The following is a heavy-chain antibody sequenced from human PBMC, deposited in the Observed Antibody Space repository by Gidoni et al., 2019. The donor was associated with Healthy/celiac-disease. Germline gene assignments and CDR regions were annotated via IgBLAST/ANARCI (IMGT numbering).Heavy chain of an antibody. J-gene: IGHJ4*02. D-gene: IGHD6-19*01. CDR2: ISGSGGST. Sequence: VPLLESGGGLVQPGGSLRLSCAASGFTFISYAMSWVRQAPGKGLEWVSAISGSGGSTYYADSVKGRFTISRDNAKNTLYLQMNSLRAEDTAVYYCAKVMQWLVPSGVLDYWGQGTLVTVSS. CDR1: GFTFISYA. V-gene: IGHV3-23*01. CDR3: AKVMQWLVPSGVLDY.